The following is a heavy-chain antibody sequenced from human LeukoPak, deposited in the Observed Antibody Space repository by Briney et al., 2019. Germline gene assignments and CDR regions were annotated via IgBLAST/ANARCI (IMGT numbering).Heavy chain of an antibody. CDR1: GYTFTGYY. D-gene: IGHD4-11*01. CDR3: AIDYSNSNWFDP. J-gene: IGHJ5*02. Sequence: ASVKASCKASGYTFTGYYMHWVRQAPGQGLEWMGWINPNSGGTNYAQKFQGRVTMTRDTSISTAYMELSRLRSDDTAVYYCAIDYSNSNWFDPWGQGTLVTVSS. V-gene: IGHV1-2*02. CDR2: INPNSGGT.